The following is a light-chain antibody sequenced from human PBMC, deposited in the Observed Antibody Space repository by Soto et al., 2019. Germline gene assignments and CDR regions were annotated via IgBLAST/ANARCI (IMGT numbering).Light chain of an antibody. J-gene: IGLJ1*01. Sequence: QSVLAQPASVSGSPGQSITISCTGTTSDIGTYNFVSWFQQHPGKAPKLLISEVSNRPSGVSDRFSGSKSGNTASLTISGLQAEDEADYCCSSYRLTTSIYVFGTGTKVTVL. CDR3: SSYRLTTSIYV. CDR1: TSDIGTYNF. CDR2: EVS. V-gene: IGLV2-14*01.